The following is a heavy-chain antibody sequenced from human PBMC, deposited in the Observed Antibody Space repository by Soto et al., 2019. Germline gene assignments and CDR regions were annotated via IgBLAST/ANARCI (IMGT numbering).Heavy chain of an antibody. CDR1: GYTFTTYG. CDR3: ASGRDGEY. CDR2: ISAHNGNT. V-gene: IGHV1-18*01. D-gene: IGHD1-26*01. Sequence: QVHLVQSGAEVKKPGASVKVSCKGSGYTFTTYGITWVRQAPGQGLEWMGWISAHNGNTNYAQKLQGRVTVTRDTSTSPAYMELRSMRSDDTAVYYCASGRDGEYWGQGALVTVSS. J-gene: IGHJ4*02.